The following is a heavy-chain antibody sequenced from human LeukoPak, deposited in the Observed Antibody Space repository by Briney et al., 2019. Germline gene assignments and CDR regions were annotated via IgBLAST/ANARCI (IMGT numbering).Heavy chain of an antibody. CDR1: GYTFTNYG. CDR2: ISIYNGNT. J-gene: IGHJ5*02. Sequence: SVKASCKASGYTFTNYGISWVRQAPGQGLEWMGWISIYNGNTDYAQKLRGRVTMTTDTSTSTAYMELRSLRSDDTAVYYCARITYDFWSGYYMPDDPWGQGTLVTVSS. V-gene: IGHV1-18*01. D-gene: IGHD3-3*01. CDR3: ARITYDFWSGYYMPDDP.